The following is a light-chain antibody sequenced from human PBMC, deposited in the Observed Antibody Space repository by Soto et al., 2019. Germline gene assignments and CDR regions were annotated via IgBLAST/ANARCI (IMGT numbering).Light chain of an antibody. CDR2: DVT. V-gene: IGLV2-14*01. J-gene: IGLJ1*01. CDR3: ASYVGSSTYL. CDR1: SSDVGGYDY. Sequence: QSALTQPASVSGSPGQSINFSCTGTSSDVGGYDYVSWYQQHPGKAPKLMIYDVTHRPSGVSNRFSGSKSGNTASLTISGLQAEDEADYYCASYVGSSTYLFGTGTKVTVL.